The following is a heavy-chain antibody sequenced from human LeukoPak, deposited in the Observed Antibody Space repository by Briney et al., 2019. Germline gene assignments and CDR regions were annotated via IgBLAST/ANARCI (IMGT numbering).Heavy chain of an antibody. Sequence: GGSLRLSCAASGFTFSSYWMHWVRQAPGKGLVWVSRTNTDGISTSYADSVKGRFTISRDNAKNTPYLQMNSLRAEDTAVYYCAKDQGGELLWFGESDAEYFQHWGQGTLVTVSS. D-gene: IGHD3-10*01. CDR1: GFTFSSYW. CDR3: AKDQGGELLWFGESDAEYFQH. V-gene: IGHV3-74*01. J-gene: IGHJ1*01. CDR2: TNTDGIST.